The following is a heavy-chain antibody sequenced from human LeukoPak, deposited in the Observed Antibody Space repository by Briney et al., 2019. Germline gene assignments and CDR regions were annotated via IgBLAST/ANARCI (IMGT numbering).Heavy chain of an antibody. D-gene: IGHD6-13*01. CDR1: GYTFTSYD. Sequence: ASVKVSCKASGYTFTSYDINWVRQATGQGLEWMGWMKPNSGNTGYAQKFQGRVTMTRNTSISTAYMELSSLRSEDTAVYYCASTGGSSSWLYYYYYYMDVWGKGTTVTVSS. V-gene: IGHV1-8*01. J-gene: IGHJ6*03. CDR3: ASTGGSSSWLYYYYYYMDV. CDR2: MKPNSGNT.